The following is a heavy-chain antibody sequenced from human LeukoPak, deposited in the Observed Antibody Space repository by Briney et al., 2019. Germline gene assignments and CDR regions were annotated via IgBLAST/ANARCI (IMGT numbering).Heavy chain of an antibody. CDR3: ARGSRGYSYPRAFDI. CDR2: SNHSGST. D-gene: IGHD5-18*01. V-gene: IGHV4-34*01. CDR1: VGSFSGYY. Sequence: SETLSLTCAVYVGSFSGYYWSWIRQPPGKGLEWIGESNHSGSTNYNPSLKSRVTISVDTSKNQFSLKLSSVTAADTAVYYCARGSRGYSYPRAFDIWGQGTMVTVSS. J-gene: IGHJ3*02.